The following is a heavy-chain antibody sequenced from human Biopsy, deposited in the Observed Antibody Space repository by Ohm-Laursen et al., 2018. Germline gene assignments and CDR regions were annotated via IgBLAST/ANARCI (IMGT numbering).Heavy chain of an antibody. D-gene: IGHD2-2*01. CDR1: TGTFNSYG. J-gene: IGHJ4*02. V-gene: IGHV1-69*11. CDR3: AREAIGYQLLCDD. Sequence: GASVKVSCKSPTGTFNSYGIIWVRQAPGQGLEWMGRIIPILRTTAYAQTFLGRVTITADSPTSTVDMELTSLTSDDTAVYFCAREAIGYQLLCDDWGQGTLVTVSS. CDR2: IIPILRTT.